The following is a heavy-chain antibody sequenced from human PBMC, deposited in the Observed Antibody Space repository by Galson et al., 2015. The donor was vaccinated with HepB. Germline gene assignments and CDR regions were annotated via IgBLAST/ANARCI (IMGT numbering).Heavy chain of an antibody. J-gene: IGHJ2*01. CDR2: ISYDGSNK. Sequence: SLRLSCAASGFTFSSYGMHWVRQAPGKGLEWVAVISYDGSNKYFADSVKGRFTISRDNSKNTLYLQMNSLRAEDTAVYYCAKDGGIAAAGRYWYFDLWGRGTLVTVSS. D-gene: IGHD6-13*01. V-gene: IGHV3-30*18. CDR1: GFTFSSYG. CDR3: AKDGGIAAAGRYWYFDL.